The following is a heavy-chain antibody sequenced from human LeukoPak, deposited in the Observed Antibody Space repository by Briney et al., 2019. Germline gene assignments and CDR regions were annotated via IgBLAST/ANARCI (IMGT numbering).Heavy chain of an antibody. CDR1: GGSISSGGYC. CDR3: ARVLAYHTVTPFGYFDY. CDR2: IYYSGST. D-gene: IGHD4-17*01. J-gene: IGHJ4*02. V-gene: IGHV4-31*03. Sequence: SETLSLTCTVSGGSISSGGYCWSWIRQHPGKGLEWIGYIYYSGSTCYNPSLKSRVTISVDTSKNQFSLKLSSVTAADTAVYYCARVLAYHTVTPFGYFDYWGQGTLVTVSS.